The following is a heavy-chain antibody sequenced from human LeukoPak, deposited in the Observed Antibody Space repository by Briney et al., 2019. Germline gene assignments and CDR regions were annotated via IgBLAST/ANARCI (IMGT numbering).Heavy chain of an antibody. D-gene: IGHD5-18*01. CDR1: GDSISTSNSY. CDR3: AREQEYSYGYYYYYYMDV. V-gene: IGHV4-39*02. Sequence: SETLSLTCTVSGDSISTSNSYWGWIRQPPGKGLEWIGSIYYSGNTYYNASLKSRVTISVDTSKNQFSLKLTSVTAADTAVYYCAREQEYSYGYYYYYYMDVWGKGTTVTISS. J-gene: IGHJ6*03. CDR2: IYYSGNT.